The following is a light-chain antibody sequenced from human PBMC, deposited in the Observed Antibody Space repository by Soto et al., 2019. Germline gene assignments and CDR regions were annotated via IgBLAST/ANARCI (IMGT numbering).Light chain of an antibody. CDR1: GSDVGGYNY. V-gene: IGLV2-14*01. Sequence: QSALTQPASVSGSPGQSITISCTGTGSDVGGYNYVSGYQHHPGKAPKLMIYEVSNRPSGVSNRFSGSKSGNTASLTISGLQAEDEAHYFCSSYTSSTTVVFGGGTKLTVL. J-gene: IGLJ2*01. CDR2: EVS. CDR3: SSYTSSTTVV.